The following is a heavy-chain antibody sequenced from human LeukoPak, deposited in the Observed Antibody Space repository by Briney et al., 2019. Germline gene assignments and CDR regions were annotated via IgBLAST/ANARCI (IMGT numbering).Heavy chain of an antibody. CDR3: AKAPVTTCSGAYCYPFDY. V-gene: IGHV3-23*01. D-gene: IGHD2-15*01. Sequence: GGSLRLSCAASGFTLSSYAMSWVRQGPGKGLEWVSAISVSGNTYHPDSVKGRFTISRDSYKNTLYLQMNSLRAEDAAVYYCAKAPVTTCSGAYCYPFDYWGQGTLVTVSS. CDR2: ISVSGNT. J-gene: IGHJ4*02. CDR1: GFTLSSYA.